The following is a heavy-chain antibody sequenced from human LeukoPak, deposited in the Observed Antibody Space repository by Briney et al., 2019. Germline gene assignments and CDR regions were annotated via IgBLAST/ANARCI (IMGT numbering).Heavy chain of an antibody. Sequence: PSQTLSLTCTVSGGSISSGNYYWSWIRQHPGKGLEWIGHIYNTGSTYYNPSLKSRATISGDTSKNQFSLNLSSVTAADTAVYYCARYSSSWYGVNYFDYWGQGTLVTVSS. CDR2: IYNTGST. CDR3: ARYSSSWYGVNYFDY. CDR1: GGSISSGNYY. J-gene: IGHJ4*02. V-gene: IGHV4-30-4*01. D-gene: IGHD6-13*01.